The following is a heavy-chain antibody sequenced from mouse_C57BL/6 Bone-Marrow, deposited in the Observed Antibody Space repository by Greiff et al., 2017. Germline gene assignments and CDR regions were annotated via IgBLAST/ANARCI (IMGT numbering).Heavy chain of an antibody. J-gene: IGHJ3*01. V-gene: IGHV5-17*01. CDR3: ARNYSNYESLTY. CDR2: ISSGGSTI. Sequence: EVKLMESGGGLVKPGGSLKLSCAASGFTFSDYGMHWVRQAPEKGLEWVAYISSGGSTIYYADTVKGRFTISRDNAKNTLFLQMTSLRSEDTAMYYCARNYSNYESLTYWGQGTLVTVSA. D-gene: IGHD2-5*01. CDR1: GFTFSDYG.